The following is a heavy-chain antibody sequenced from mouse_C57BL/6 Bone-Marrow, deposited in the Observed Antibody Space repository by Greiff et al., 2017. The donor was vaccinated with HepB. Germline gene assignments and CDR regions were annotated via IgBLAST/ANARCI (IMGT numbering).Heavy chain of an antibody. CDR1: GYTFTSYG. CDR3: ARKDYYDYDVGAMDY. Sequence: VKLMESGAELARPGASVKLSCKASGYTFTSYGISWVKQRTGQGLEWIGEIYPRSGNTYYNEKFKGKATLTADKSSSTAYMELRSLTSEDSAVYFCARKDYYDYDVGAMDYWGQGTSVTVSS. CDR2: IYPRSGNT. D-gene: IGHD2-4*01. J-gene: IGHJ4*01. V-gene: IGHV1-81*01.